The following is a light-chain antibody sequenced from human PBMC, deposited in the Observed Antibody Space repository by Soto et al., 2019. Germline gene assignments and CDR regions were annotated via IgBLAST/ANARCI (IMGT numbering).Light chain of an antibody. CDR1: QSVSSSY. CDR2: GVS. J-gene: IGKJ4*01. CDR3: QQRSNWPLT. V-gene: IGKV3D-20*02. Sequence: EVAMMQSPATLSVSPGDRATLSCRASQSVSSSYLAWYQQKPGQAPRLLIYGVSSRATGIPDRFSGSGSGTDFTLTISSLQSEDFAVYYCQQRSNWPLTFGGGTKVDIK.